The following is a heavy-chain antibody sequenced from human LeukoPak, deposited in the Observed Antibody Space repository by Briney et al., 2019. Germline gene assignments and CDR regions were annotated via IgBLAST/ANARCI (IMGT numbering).Heavy chain of an antibody. CDR3: ARDRGAYYYGSGSFFDY. J-gene: IGHJ4*02. Sequence: ASVKVSCKASGYTFTGYYMHWVRQAPGQGLEWMGWISAYNGNTNYAQKLQGRVTMTTDTSTSTAYMELRSLRSDDTAVYYCARDRGAYYYGSGSFFDYWGQGTLVTVSS. CDR2: ISAYNGNT. D-gene: IGHD3-10*01. V-gene: IGHV1-18*04. CDR1: GYTFTGYY.